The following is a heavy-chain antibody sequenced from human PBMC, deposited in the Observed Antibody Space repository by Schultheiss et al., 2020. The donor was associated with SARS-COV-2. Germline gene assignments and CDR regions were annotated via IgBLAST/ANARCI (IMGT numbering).Heavy chain of an antibody. Sequence: GGSLRLSCKASGYTFTSYDINWVRQATGQGLEWMGWMNPNSGNTGYAQKFQGRVTMTRNTSISTAYMELSSLRSEDTAVYYCARGPHSSGWYAYQGDYWGQGTLVTVSS. CDR3: ARGPHSSGWYAYQGDY. CDR1: GYTFTSYD. J-gene: IGHJ4*02. V-gene: IGHV1-8*01. CDR2: MNPNSGNT. D-gene: IGHD6-19*01.